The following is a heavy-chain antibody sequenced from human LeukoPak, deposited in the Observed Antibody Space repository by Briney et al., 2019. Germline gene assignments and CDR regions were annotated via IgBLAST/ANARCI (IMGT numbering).Heavy chain of an antibody. D-gene: IGHD5-24*01. V-gene: IGHV1-2*06. CDR3: ARELDGYNFDGLYY. CDR2: INPNSGGT. J-gene: IGHJ4*02. Sequence: GASVKVSCKASGYTFTGYYMHWVRQAPRQGLEWMGPINPNSGGTNYAQKFQGRVTMTRDTSISTAYMELSRLRSDDTAVYYCARELDGYNFDGLYYWGQGTLVTVSS. CDR1: GYTFTGYY.